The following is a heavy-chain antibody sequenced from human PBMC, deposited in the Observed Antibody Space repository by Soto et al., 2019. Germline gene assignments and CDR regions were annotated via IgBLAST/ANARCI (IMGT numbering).Heavy chain of an antibody. CDR3: ARPKGTYSSGYYYFDF. D-gene: IGHD6-19*01. V-gene: IGHV1-69*01. CDR2: IIPLFGTA. CDR1: GGTFSTYA. Sequence: QVQLEQSGGEVKQPGSSVRVSCKTSGGTFSTYAINWVRQAPGQGLEWMGAIIPLFGTADYSQKFQGRVTITADESTSTAYMELSSLRCDVTAVYFCARPKGTYSSGYYYFDFWGQGTLVTVSS. J-gene: IGHJ4*02.